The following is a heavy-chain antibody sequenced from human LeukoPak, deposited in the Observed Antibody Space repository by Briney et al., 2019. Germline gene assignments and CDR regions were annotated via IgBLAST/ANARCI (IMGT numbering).Heavy chain of an antibody. CDR3: AGRAYGDGAFDY. Sequence: SETLSLTCTVSGGSIGTYYWSWIRQPPGKGLVWIGYIYSSGGTNYNPSLKSRVTISVDTSKNQFSLKLSSVTAADTAVYYCAGRAYGDGAFDYWGQGTLATVSS. J-gene: IGHJ4*02. CDR1: GGSIGTYY. V-gene: IGHV4-4*09. D-gene: IGHD4-17*01. CDR2: IYSSGGT.